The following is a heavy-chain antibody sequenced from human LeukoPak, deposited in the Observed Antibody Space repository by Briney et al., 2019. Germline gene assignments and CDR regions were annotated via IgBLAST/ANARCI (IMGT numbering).Heavy chain of an antibody. D-gene: IGHD4-23*01. Sequence: GGSLRLSCAASGFTFSSYEMNWVRQAPGKGLEWVSYIASSGTTIYYADSVKGRFTISRDNAKNSLYLQMNSLRAEDTAVYYCARDYGGSSPFDYWGQGTLVTVSS. V-gene: IGHV3-48*03. J-gene: IGHJ4*02. CDR1: GFTFSSYE. CDR3: ARDYGGSSPFDY. CDR2: IASSGTTI.